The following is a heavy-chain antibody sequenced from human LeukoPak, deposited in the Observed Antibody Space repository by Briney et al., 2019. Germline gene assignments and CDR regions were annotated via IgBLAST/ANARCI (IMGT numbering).Heavy chain of an antibody. CDR1: GFTFDDYA. CDR3: AKVCVDYDSSGCFDY. D-gene: IGHD3-22*01. V-gene: IGHV3-9*01. J-gene: IGHJ4*02. Sequence: GRSLRLSCAASGFTFDDYAMHWVREAPGKGLEWVSGISWNSGSIGYADSVKGRFAISRDNAKNSLYLQMNSLRAEDTALYYCAKVCVDYDSSGCFDYWGQGTLVTVSS. CDR2: ISWNSGSI.